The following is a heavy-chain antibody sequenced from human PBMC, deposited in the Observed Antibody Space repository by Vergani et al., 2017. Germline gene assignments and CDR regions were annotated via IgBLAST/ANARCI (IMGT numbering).Heavy chain of an antibody. Sequence: QVQLQESGPGLVKPSETLSLTCTVSGGSISSYYWSWIRQPPGKGLEWIGYIYYSGSTNYNPSLKSRVTISVDTSKNQFSLKLSSVTAADTAVYYCVRVGRYCSSTSCYRGGAFDIWGQGTMVTVSS. CDR2: IYYSGST. D-gene: IGHD2-2*02. CDR3: VRVGRYCSSTSCYRGGAFDI. CDR1: GGSISSYY. V-gene: IGHV4-59*01. J-gene: IGHJ3*02.